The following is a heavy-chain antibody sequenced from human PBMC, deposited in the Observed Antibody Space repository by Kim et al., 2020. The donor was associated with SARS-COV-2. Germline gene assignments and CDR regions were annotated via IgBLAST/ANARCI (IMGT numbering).Heavy chain of an antibody. CDR2: IKSDGTST. CDR1: GFTFSSYW. D-gene: IGHD2-8*01. Sequence: GGSLRLSCVASGFTFSSYWMHWVRQAPGKGLVWVSRIKSDGTSTNYADSVKGRFTISRDDAKNTLYLQMNSLRVEDTAVYYCARGLTNGPNLSARWGQGT. V-gene: IGHV3-74*01. J-gene: IGHJ4*02. CDR3: ARGLTNGPNLSAR.